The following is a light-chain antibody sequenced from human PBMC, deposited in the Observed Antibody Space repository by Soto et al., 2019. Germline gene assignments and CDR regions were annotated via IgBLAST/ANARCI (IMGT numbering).Light chain of an antibody. V-gene: IGKV1-12*01. Sequence: DLQMTQSPSSVSASVGDRVTITCRASQGISSWLAWYQQKPGKAPKLLISAASSLQSGVPSRFRDSGSGTKFTLTISSLQPEDFATCSCQHPNSVSLTSGGGTKVEIK. CDR2: AAS. CDR1: QGISSW. J-gene: IGKJ4*01. CDR3: QHPNSVSLT.